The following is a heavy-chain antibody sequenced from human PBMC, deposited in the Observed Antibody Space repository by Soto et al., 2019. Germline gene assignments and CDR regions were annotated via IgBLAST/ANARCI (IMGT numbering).Heavy chain of an antibody. Sequence: GGSLRLSCAASGFTFSSYSMNWVRQAPGKGLEWVSSISSSSSYIYHADSVKGRFTISRDNAKNSLYLQMNSLRAEDTAVYYCARDRWEGGYGSGGSPYYYYGMDVWGQGTTVTVSS. CDR3: ARDRWEGGYGSGGSPYYYYGMDV. D-gene: IGHD3-10*01. CDR1: GFTFSSYS. CDR2: ISSSSSYI. J-gene: IGHJ6*02. V-gene: IGHV3-21*01.